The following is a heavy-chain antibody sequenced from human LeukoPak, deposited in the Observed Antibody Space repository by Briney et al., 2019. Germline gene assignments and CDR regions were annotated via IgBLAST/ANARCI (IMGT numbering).Heavy chain of an antibody. V-gene: IGHV3-11*05. CDR3: ARGGDRGWYNFDY. CDR1: GFTFSDYS. Sequence: GGSLRLSCAASGFTFSDYSMDWIRQAPGKGLEWVSYISYSSSHTNYADSVKGRFTISRDNAKNLLYLQMNSLRAEDTAVHYCARGGDRGWYNFDYWGQGTLVTVSS. CDR2: ISYSSSHT. J-gene: IGHJ4*01. D-gene: IGHD6-19*01.